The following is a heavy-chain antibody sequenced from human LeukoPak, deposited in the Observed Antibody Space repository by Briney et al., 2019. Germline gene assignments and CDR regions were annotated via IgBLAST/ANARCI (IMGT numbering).Heavy chain of an antibody. CDR1: GFTFSSYE. CDR2: ISSSGTTI. V-gene: IGHV3-48*03. J-gene: IGHJ6*04. CDR3: AELGITMIGGV. D-gene: IGHD3-10*02. Sequence: GGSLRLSCAASGFTFSSYEMNWVRQAPGNGLEWVSYISSSGTTIYYADSVKGRFTISRDNAKNSLYLQMNSLRAEDTAVYYCAELGITMIGGVWGKGTTVTISS.